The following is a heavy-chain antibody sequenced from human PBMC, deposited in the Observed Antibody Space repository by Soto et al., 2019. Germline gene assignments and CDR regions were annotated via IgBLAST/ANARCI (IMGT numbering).Heavy chain of an antibody. Sequence: ASVKVSCEASGCTCTSDDISGVRQAPGQGLEWMGWIGAYNGNTNYAQKLQGRVTMTTDTYTSTAYMELRSLRSDAQAVYYCARGPPNRSSRYNRNHY. V-gene: IGHV1-18*01. CDR3: ARGPPNRSSRYNRNHY. CDR1: GCTCTSDD. D-gene: IGHD6-13*01. CDR2: IGAYNGNT. J-gene: IGHJ4*01.